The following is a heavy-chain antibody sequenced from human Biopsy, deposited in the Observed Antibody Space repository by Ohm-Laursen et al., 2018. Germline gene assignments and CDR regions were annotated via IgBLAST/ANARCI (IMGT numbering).Heavy chain of an antibody. CDR3: GRRPFFDYWSAYYVDH. J-gene: IGHJ5*02. Sequence: GSLRLSCAAFGFTFSSHAMSWVRQAPGKGLEWVSVISGSGGSTHYADSVKGRFTISRDNSKNTLFLQMKSLRAEDTAIYYCGRRPFFDYWSAYYVDHWGQGALVTVSS. D-gene: IGHD3-3*01. V-gene: IGHV3-23*01. CDR2: ISGSGGST. CDR1: GFTFSSHA.